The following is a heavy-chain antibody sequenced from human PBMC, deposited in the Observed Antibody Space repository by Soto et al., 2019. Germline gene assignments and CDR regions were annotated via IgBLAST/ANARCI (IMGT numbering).Heavy chain of an antibody. D-gene: IGHD4-4*01. CDR1: SVSINSDNYC. V-gene: IGHV4-61*01. Sequence: PSETLSLTCTVSSVSINSDNYCWTWVRQHPGKGLEWIGYIFDSGNANYNPSLKSRVTISVDTSKNQFSLKLTSVTAADTAVYYCARHRRTTVAKFYFDNWGQGALVTVSS. J-gene: IGHJ4*02. CDR2: IFDSGNA. CDR3: ARHRRTTVAKFYFDN.